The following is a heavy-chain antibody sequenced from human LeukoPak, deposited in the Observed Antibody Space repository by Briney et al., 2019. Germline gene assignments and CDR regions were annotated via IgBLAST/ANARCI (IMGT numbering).Heavy chain of an antibody. CDR3: ARDAKRICGGDCYPDY. J-gene: IGHJ4*02. CDR1: GGSISSYY. Sequence: SETLSLTCTVSGGSISSYYWSWIRQPPGKGLEWIGYIYYSGSTNYNPSLKSRVTISVDTSKNQFSLKLSSVTAADTAVYYCARDAKRICGGDCYPDYWGRGTLVTVPS. V-gene: IGHV4-59*01. CDR2: IYYSGST. D-gene: IGHD2-21*02.